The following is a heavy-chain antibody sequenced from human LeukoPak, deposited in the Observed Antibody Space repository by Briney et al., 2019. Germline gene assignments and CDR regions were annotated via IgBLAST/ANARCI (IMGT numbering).Heavy chain of an antibody. V-gene: IGHV4-34*01. D-gene: IGHD2-21*02. CDR1: GGSFSGYY. J-gene: IGHJ3*02. CDR3: ARHFYLRHIVVVTAADAFDI. Sequence: NTSETLSLTCAVYGGSFSGYYWSWIRQPPGKGLEWIGEINHSGSTNYNPSLKSRVTISVDTSKNQFSLKLSSVTAADTAVYYCARHFYLRHIVVVTAADAFDIWGQGTIVTVSS. CDR2: INHSGST.